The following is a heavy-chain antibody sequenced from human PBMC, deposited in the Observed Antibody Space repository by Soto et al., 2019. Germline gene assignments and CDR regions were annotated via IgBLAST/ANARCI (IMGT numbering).Heavy chain of an antibody. D-gene: IGHD6-6*01. Sequence: PGGSLRLSCAASGFTFSSYSMDWVRQAPGKSLEWVSSISSSSSYIFYADSVEGRFTISRDNAKNSLYLQMNSLRAEDTAVYYCARKGQLVPYYFDYWGQGTLVTVSS. J-gene: IGHJ4*02. V-gene: IGHV3-21*01. CDR2: ISSSSSYI. CDR1: GFTFSSYS. CDR3: ARKGQLVPYYFDY.